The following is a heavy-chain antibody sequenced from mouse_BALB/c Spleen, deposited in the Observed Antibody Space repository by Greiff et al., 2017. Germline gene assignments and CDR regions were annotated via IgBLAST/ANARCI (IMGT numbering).Heavy chain of an antibody. CDR3: ARSGRGFAY. J-gene: IGHJ3*01. D-gene: IGHD1-3*01. CDR2: ISYSGST. V-gene: IGHV3-2*02. CDR1: GYSITSDYA. Sequence: EVQGVESGPGLVKPSQSLSLTCTVTGYSITSDYAWNWIRQFPGNKLEWMGYISYSGSTSYNPSLKSRISITRDTSKNQFFLQLNSVTTEDTATYYCARSGRGFAYWGQGTLVTVSA.